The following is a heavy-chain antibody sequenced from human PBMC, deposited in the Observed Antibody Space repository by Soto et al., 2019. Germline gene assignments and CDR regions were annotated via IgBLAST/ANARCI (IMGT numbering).Heavy chain of an antibody. J-gene: IGHJ4*02. Sequence: SGTLYRTCAVIGGSISSRSYYWGWIRQPPGKGLEWIGSIYYSGSTYNSPSPRSRDSISIDTSKDQFSLKVKSGATEDTALYFCGRRRTSDVTQACFDVWGPGSLVTVSS. CDR3: GRRRTSDVTQACFDV. CDR1: GGSISSRSYY. V-gene: IGHV4-39*01. D-gene: IGHD2-21*02. CDR2: IYYSGST.